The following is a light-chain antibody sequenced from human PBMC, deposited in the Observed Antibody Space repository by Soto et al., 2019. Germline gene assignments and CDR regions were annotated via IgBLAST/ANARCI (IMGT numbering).Light chain of an antibody. J-gene: IGKJ1*01. CDR1: QIISSAY. CDR3: QHCDSSLPWT. Sequence: EIVLTQSPGTLSLSPGERATLSCRASQIISSAYLAWYQQRPGQAPRLLMYATSNRATGIPDRFSGRGSGTDFPRTISRLGPEDFTVSSCQHCDSSLPWTLGQGTKVDMK. V-gene: IGKV3-20*01. CDR2: ATS.